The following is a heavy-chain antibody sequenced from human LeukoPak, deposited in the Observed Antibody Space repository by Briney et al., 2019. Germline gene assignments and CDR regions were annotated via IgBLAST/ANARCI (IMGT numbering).Heavy chain of an antibody. CDR1: GFTFSSYA. V-gene: IGHV3-23*01. D-gene: IGHD3-16*01. J-gene: IGHJ4*02. CDR2: ISGSGGST. CDR3: AKLLAGDREYYDYIWGSYAAY. Sequence: GGSLRLSCAASGFTFSSYAMIWVRQAPGKGLEWVSAISGSGGSTYYADSVKGRFTISRDNSKNTLYLQMNSLRAEDTAVYYCAKLLAGDREYYDYIWGSYAAYWGQGTLVTVSS.